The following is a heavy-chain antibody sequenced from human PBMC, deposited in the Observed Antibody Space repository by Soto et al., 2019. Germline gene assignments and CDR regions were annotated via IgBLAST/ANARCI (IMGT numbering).Heavy chain of an antibody. Sequence: AGGSLRLSCAASGFTFNNYWMTWVRQAPGKGLEWVANIRQDGGDKYYVDSVKGRFTISRDNARNSLYLQMNSLRAEDTAVYYCARTQYEFWRGNYRSYPFDYWGQGTLVTVSS. CDR3: ARTQYEFWRGNYRSYPFDY. V-gene: IGHV3-7*01. D-gene: IGHD3-3*01. CDR1: GFTFNNYW. J-gene: IGHJ4*02. CDR2: IRQDGGDK.